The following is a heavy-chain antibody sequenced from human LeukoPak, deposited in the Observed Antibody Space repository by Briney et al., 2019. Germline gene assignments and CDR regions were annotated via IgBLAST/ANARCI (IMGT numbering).Heavy chain of an antibody. CDR3: ARDPKSQLLLDY. CDR1: GFTFTDEY. D-gene: IGHD2-2*01. Sequence: GASVKVSCKSSGFTFTDEYIHWVRQAPGQGLEWMGWINPYSGAINYAQKFQGRVTLTRDTSISTAYMELSRLTSGDTAVYYCARDPKSQLLLDYWGQGTLVTV. J-gene: IGHJ4*02. CDR2: INPYSGAI. V-gene: IGHV1-2*02.